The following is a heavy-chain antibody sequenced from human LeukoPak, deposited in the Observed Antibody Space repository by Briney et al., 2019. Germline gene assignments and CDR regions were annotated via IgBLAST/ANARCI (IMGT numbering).Heavy chain of an antibody. Sequence: ASVKVSCKASGYTFTGYYMHWVRQAPGQGLEWMGWINPNSGGTNYAQKFQGRVTMTRDTSISTAYMELSRLRSDDTAVYYRARVRVAVAGLFDYWGQGTLVTVSS. J-gene: IGHJ4*02. D-gene: IGHD6-19*01. CDR3: ARVRVAVAGLFDY. CDR1: GYTFTGYY. CDR2: INPNSGGT. V-gene: IGHV1-2*02.